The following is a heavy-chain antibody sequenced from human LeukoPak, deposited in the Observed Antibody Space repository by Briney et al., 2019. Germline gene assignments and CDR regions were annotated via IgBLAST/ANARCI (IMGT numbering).Heavy chain of an antibody. D-gene: IGHD3-10*01. CDR3: ARDLLVRGVITSYYFGMDV. J-gene: IGHJ6*02. CDR2: INTYSGDT. CDR1: GYTFPSYG. Sequence: ASVKVSCKASGYTFPSYGFSGVRQAPGQGLEWRGWINTYSGDTRYAQILQGRVTMTTDTSTTTAYMELRSLRSDDTAVYYCARDLLVRGVITSYYFGMDVWGQGTTVIVSS. V-gene: IGHV1-18*01.